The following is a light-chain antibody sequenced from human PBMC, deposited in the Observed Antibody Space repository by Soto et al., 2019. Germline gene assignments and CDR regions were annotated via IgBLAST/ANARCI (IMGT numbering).Light chain of an antibody. CDR2: DAF. CDR1: QSVRGN. Sequence: EIVMTQSPATLSVSPGERATLSCRASQSVRGNLAWYQQKPGQAPRLLIYDAFTRATGIPARFSGSGSGTEFPLPISSLHSEDFAVYYCQVYGNWPPWSFGQGTKVEIK. J-gene: IGKJ1*01. V-gene: IGKV3-15*01. CDR3: QVYGNWPPWS.